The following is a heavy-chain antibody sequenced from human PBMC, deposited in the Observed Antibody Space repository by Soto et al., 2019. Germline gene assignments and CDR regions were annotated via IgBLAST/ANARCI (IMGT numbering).Heavy chain of an antibody. CDR1: GFTFSSYG. Sequence: GGSLRLSCSASGFTFSSYGMHWVRQAPGKGLEWVAVISYDGSNKYYADSVKGRFTISRDNSKNTLYLQMNSLRAEDTAVYYCAKAWGTSSYGSRPYYYGMDVWGQGTTVTV. CDR3: AKAWGTSSYGSRPYYYGMDV. CDR2: ISYDGSNK. D-gene: IGHD3-10*01. V-gene: IGHV3-30*18. J-gene: IGHJ6*02.